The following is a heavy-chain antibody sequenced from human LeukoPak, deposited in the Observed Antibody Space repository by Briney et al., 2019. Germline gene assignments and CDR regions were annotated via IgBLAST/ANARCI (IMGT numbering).Heavy chain of an antibody. J-gene: IGHJ4*02. CDR3: AKEGSGWYYLDC. CDR2: IRKDGTND. V-gene: IGHV3-30*02. D-gene: IGHD6-19*01. CDR1: GFSFSIYD. Sequence: PGGSLRLSCAASGFSFSIYDMQWVRQAPGKGLEWVAFIRKDGTNDYYAASVQGRFTISRDNSKNTLYLQMNSLKAEDTAVYYCAKEGSGWYYLDCWGQGTLVTVSS.